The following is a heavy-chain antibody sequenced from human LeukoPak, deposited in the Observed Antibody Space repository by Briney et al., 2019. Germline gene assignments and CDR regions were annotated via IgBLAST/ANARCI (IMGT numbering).Heavy chain of an antibody. J-gene: IGHJ4*02. CDR2: ISSSGSTI. CDR1: GFTFSDYY. CDR3: ARDSGDYLDY. V-gene: IGHV3-11*04. Sequence: GGXLRLSCAASGFTFSDYYMSWIRLAPGKGLEWVSYISSSGSTIYYADFVKGGFTISRDNAKNSLYLQMNSLRAEDTAVYYCARDSGDYLDYWGQGTLVTVSS.